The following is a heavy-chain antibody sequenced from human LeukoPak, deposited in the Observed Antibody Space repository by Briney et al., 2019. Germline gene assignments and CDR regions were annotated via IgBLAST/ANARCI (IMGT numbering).Heavy chain of an antibody. CDR2: FDPEDVET. CDR3: ATERPGIAAAGDWALYYYGTDV. V-gene: IGHV1-24*01. J-gene: IGHJ6*04. D-gene: IGHD6-13*01. CDR1: EYTLSELS. Sequence: ASGRVSCKLFEYTLSELSMHWVRQAPGNGREGRRGFDPEDVETIYAQKLQRRVTMAEDTSTDTAYMELSSLRSEKTAVYYCATERPGIAAAGDWALYYYGTDVWGKGTTVTVSS.